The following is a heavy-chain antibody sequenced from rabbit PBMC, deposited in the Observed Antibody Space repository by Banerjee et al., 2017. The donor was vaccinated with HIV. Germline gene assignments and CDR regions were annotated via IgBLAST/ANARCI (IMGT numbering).Heavy chain of an antibody. CDR2: IYTAGSGTT. CDR3: ARDLAGVIGWNFNL. V-gene: IGHV1S40*01. J-gene: IGHJ4*01. D-gene: IGHD4-1*01. Sequence: QSLEESGGDLVKPGASLTLTCTASGFSFSSNYWICWVRQAPGKGLEWIACIYTAGSGTTHYASWAKGRFTISKTSSTTVTLQMTSLTAADTATYFCARDLAGVIGWNFNLWGPGTLVTVS. CDR1: GFSFSSNYW.